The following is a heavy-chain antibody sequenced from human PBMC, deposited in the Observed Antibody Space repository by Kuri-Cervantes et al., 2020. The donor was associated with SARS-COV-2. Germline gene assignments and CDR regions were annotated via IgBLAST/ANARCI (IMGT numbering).Heavy chain of an antibody. V-gene: IGHV1-69*10. J-gene: IGHJ4*02. CDR2: IIPILGIA. Sequence: SVKVSCKASGGTFSSYAISWVRQAPGQGLEWMGGIIPILGIANYAQKFQGRVTMTRDTSTSTVYMELSSLRSEDTAVYYCAYGRWYSSFVGWGQGTLVTVSS. CDR1: GGTFSSYA. D-gene: IGHD6-13*01. CDR3: AYGRWYSSFVG.